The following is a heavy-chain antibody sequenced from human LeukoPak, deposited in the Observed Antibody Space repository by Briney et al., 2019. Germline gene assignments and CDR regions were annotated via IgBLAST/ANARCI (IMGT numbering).Heavy chain of an antibody. Sequence: PGGSLRLSCEASGFTFSIYDMYWVRQAPGKGLEWVSSITGSRSYISYADSVKGRFTISRDNANNSLFLQMDSLRAEDTAVYYCARARGAASVSIWGLSAFDVWGHGAVVTVSS. V-gene: IGHV3-21*01. J-gene: IGHJ3*01. CDR1: GFTFSIYD. D-gene: IGHD5/OR15-5a*01. CDR2: ITGSRSYI. CDR3: ARARGAASVSIWGLSAFDV.